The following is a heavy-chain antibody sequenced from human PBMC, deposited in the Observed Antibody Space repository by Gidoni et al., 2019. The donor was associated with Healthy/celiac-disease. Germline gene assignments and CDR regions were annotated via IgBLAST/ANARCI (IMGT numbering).Heavy chain of an antibody. J-gene: IGHJ4*02. CDR1: GGSFSGYY. CDR2: INHSGST. V-gene: IGHV4-34*01. CDR3: ARGKSRSSWYVVPHYFDY. Sequence: QVQLQQWGAGLLKPSETLSLTCAVYGGSFSGYYWSWIRQPPGKGLEWIGEINHSGSTNYNPSLKSRVTISVDTSKNQFSLKLSSVTAADTAVYYCARGKSRSSWYVVPHYFDYWGQGTLVTVSS. D-gene: IGHD6-13*01.